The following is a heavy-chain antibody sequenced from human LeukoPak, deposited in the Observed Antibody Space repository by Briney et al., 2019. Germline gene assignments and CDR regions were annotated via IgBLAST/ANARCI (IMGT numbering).Heavy chain of an antibody. Sequence: GGSLRLSCAASGFTFSSFWMLWVRQVPGKGLVWLARINSDGRNTNYADSVKGRFTISRDNDKNTLYLQMNSLRAEDTAVYYCAHISSSYYYFDSWGQGTLVTVYS. CDR1: GFTFSSFW. CDR3: AHISSSYYYFDS. J-gene: IGHJ4*02. CDR2: INSDGRNT. D-gene: IGHD6-13*01. V-gene: IGHV3-74*01.